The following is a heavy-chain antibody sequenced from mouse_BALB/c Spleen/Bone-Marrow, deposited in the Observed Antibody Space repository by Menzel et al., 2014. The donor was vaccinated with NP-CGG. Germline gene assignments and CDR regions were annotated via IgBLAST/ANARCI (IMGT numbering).Heavy chain of an antibody. Sequence: VESGGGLVQPGGSRKLSCAASGFTFSSFGMHWVRQAPEKALEWIAYISSDRGAIFYADTVKGRFAISRDDSKNPLFLQTTSQTSEDAAIYFCTRGGHWENFYYWGHGSTRTSYS. CDR3: TRGGHWENFYY. V-gene: IGHV5-17*02. CDR2: ISSDRGAI. J-gene: IGHJ2*01. CDR1: GFTFSSFG. D-gene: IGHD4-1*01.